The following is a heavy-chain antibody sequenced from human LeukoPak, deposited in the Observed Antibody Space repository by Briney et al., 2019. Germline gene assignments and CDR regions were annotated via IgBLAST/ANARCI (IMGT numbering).Heavy chain of an antibody. CDR3: ARNLAPGAFDI. V-gene: IGHV3-21*01. Sequence: GSLRLSCAASGFTFRTYGMNWVRQAPGKGLEWISSISSSTTYIYYADSVKGRFTISRDDAKNSLYLQMSSLRAEDTALYYCARNLAPGAFDIWGQGTMVTVSS. CDR2: ISSSTTYI. J-gene: IGHJ3*02. CDR1: GFTFRTYG. D-gene: IGHD3-16*01.